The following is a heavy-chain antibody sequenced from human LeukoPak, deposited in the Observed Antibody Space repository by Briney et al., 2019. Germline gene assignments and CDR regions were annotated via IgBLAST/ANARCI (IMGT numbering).Heavy chain of an antibody. V-gene: IGHV1-46*01. J-gene: IGHJ4*02. CDR2: INPSAGTT. CDR3: ARGYYASGSYCNDY. D-gene: IGHD3-10*01. Sequence: ASVKVSCKASGYTFTSYFMHWVRQAPGQGLEWMGIINPSAGTTTYAQKFQGRVTMTRDTSTRTMYMELSSLRSEDTAVYYCARGYYASGSYCNDYWGRGTLVTVSS. CDR1: GYTFTSYF.